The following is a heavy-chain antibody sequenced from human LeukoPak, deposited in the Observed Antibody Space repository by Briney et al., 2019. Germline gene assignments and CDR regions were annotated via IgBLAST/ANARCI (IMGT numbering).Heavy chain of an antibody. CDR1: GFTFDDYA. CDR3: AKDMRAYGGNGGNWYFDL. D-gene: IGHD4-23*01. J-gene: IGHJ2*01. Sequence: PGRSLRLSCAASGFTFDDYAMHWVWQAPGKGLEWVSGISWNSGSIGYADSVKGRFTISRDNAKNSLYLQMNSLRAEDTALYYCAKDMRAYGGNGGNWYFDLWGRGTLVTVSS. CDR2: ISWNSGSI. V-gene: IGHV3-9*01.